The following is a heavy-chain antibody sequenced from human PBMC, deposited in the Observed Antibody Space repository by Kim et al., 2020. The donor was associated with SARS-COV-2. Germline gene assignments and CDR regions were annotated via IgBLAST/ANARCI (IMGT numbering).Heavy chain of an antibody. D-gene: IGHD6-13*01. CDR3: ARLRDSSSLDAFDI. CDR2: IYYGGST. J-gene: IGHJ3*02. V-gene: IGHV4-59*08. Sequence: SETLSLTCTVSGGSISSYYWSWIRQPPGKGLEWIGYIYYGGSTNYNPSLKSRVTISVDTSKNQFSLKLSSVTAADTAVYYCARLRDSSSLDAFDIWGQGTMVTVSS. CDR1: GGSISSYY.